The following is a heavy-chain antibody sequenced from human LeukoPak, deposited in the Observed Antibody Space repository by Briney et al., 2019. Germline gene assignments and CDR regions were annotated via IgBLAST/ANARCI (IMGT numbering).Heavy chain of an antibody. CDR2: VNSDGSST. CDR3: ARGRYYGMDV. Sequence: PGGSLRLSCEGSGFTFSSYGMSWVRQAPGKGLEWVSRVNSDGSSTTYADSVKGRFTISRDNAKNTLYLQMNSLRAEDTAVYYCARGRYYGMDVWGQGTTVTVSS. J-gene: IGHJ6*02. V-gene: IGHV3-74*01. CDR1: GFTFSSYG.